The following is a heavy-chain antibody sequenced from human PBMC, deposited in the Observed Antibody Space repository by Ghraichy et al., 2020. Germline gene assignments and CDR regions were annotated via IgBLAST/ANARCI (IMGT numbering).Heavy chain of an antibody. V-gene: IGHV4-31*03. CDR1: GAPISSDGNY. CDR2: IHDSGST. J-gene: IGHJ4*02. D-gene: IGHD3-10*01. Sequence: SETLSLTCTVSGAPISSDGNYWTWIRQHPGKGLEWIGYIHDSGSTYYNPSFKSRATFSLDTSKNQFSVKLISVTAAVTAVYFCARDTCCYWDYWGRGTQVTVSS. CDR3: ARDTCCYWDY.